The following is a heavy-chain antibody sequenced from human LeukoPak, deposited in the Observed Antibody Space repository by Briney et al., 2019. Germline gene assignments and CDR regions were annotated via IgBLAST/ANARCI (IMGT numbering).Heavy chain of an antibody. Sequence: GSLRLSCAASGFTFDDYSMSWVRQAPGKGLEWVSGINWNGGSTGYADSVKGRFTISRDNAKNSLYLQMNSLRAEDTALYYCARDPSSGSPSYWGQGTLVTVSS. CDR2: INWNGGST. D-gene: IGHD1-26*01. CDR3: ARDPSSGSPSY. J-gene: IGHJ4*02. CDR1: GFTFDDYS. V-gene: IGHV3-20*04.